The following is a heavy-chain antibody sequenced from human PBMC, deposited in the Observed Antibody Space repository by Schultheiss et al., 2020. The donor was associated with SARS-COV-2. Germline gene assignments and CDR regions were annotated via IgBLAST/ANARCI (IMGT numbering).Heavy chain of an antibody. CDR1: GGSISSSSYY. CDR3: ARGSLLPLRGDYYYYAMDV. Sequence: SETLSLTCTVSGGSISSSSYYWGWIRQPPGKGLEWIGYIYYSGSTNYNPSLKSRVTISVDTSKNQFSLKLYSVTAADTAVYYCARGSLLPLRGDYYYYAMDVWGQGTTVTVSS. CDR2: IYYSGST. J-gene: IGHJ6*02. D-gene: IGHD3-10*01. V-gene: IGHV4-61*05.